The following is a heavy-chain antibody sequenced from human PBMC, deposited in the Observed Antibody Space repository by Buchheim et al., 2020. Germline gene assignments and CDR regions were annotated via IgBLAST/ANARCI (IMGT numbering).Heavy chain of an antibody. V-gene: IGHV3-23*01. CDR3: AKDRMITFGGVIVTPTLKYYGMDV. CDR1: GFTFSSYA. Sequence: EVQPLESGGGLVQPGGSLRLSCAASGFTFSSYAMSWVRQAPGKGLEWVSAISGSGGSTYYADSVKGRFTISRDNSKNTLYLQMNSLRAEDTAVYYCAKDRMITFGGVIVTPTLKYYGMDVWGQGTT. D-gene: IGHD3-16*02. J-gene: IGHJ6*02. CDR2: ISGSGGST.